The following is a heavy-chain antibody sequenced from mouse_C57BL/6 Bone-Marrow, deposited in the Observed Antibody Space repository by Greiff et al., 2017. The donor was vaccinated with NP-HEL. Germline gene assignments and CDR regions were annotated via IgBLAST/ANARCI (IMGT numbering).Heavy chain of an antibody. CDR1: GYAFTNYL. D-gene: IGHD2-5*01. J-gene: IGHJ4*01. Sequence: QVQLKQSGAELVRPGTSVKVSCKASGYAFTNYLIEWVKQRPGQGLEWIGVINPGSGGTNYNEKFKGKATLTADKSSSTAYMQLSSLTSEDSAVYFCARNYSNPMDYWGQGTSVTVSS. CDR2: INPGSGGT. V-gene: IGHV1-54*01. CDR3: ARNYSNPMDY.